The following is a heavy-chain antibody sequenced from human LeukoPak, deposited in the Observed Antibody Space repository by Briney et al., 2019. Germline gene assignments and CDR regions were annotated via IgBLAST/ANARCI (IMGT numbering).Heavy chain of an antibody. CDR3: AIGYCSNTSCSSFDY. V-gene: IGHV4-34*01. J-gene: IGHJ4*02. Sequence: SETLSLTCAVYGGSFSGYYWSWIRQPPGKGLEWIGEINHSGSTNYNPSLKSRVTISVDTSKNQFSLKLSSVTAADTAVYYCAIGYCSNTSCSSFDYWGEGTLVTVCS. CDR2: INHSGST. D-gene: IGHD2-2*01. CDR1: GGSFSGYY.